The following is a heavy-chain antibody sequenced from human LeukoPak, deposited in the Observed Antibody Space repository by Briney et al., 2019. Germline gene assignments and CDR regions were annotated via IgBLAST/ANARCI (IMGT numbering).Heavy chain of an antibody. D-gene: IGHD4-17*01. J-gene: IGHJ4*02. CDR2: AFYSGDT. CDR1: GGSIIGSSYY. CDR3: GRLRGAMTTVTSNFDY. Sequence: SETLSLTCTVSGGSIIGSSYYWGWIRQPPGKGLEWIGSAFYSGDTYYKSSLKSRVTISVDASKNQFSLKLSSVTAADTAVYYCGRLRGAMTTVTSNFDYWGQGTLVTVSS. V-gene: IGHV4-39*01.